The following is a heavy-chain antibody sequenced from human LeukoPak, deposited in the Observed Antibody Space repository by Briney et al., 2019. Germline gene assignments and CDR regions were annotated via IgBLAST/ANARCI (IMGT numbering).Heavy chain of an antibody. CDR2: INPNSGGT. J-gene: IGHJ4*02. CDR3: ARSCGYNSFDY. V-gene: IGHV1-2*02. CDR1: GYTFTGYY. D-gene: IGHD5-24*01. Sequence: ASVKVSCKASGYTFTGYYMHWVRQAPGQGLEWMGWINPNSGGTNYAQKFQGRVTMTRDTSASTAYMELSSLRSEDTAVYYCARSCGYNSFDYWGQGTLVTVSS.